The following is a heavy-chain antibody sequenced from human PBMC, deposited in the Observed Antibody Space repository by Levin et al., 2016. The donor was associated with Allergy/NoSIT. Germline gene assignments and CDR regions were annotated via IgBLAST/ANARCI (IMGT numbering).Heavy chain of an antibody. CDR2: IIPIFGTV. D-gene: IGHD3-22*01. V-gene: IGHV1-69*01. Sequence: WVRQAPGQGLEWMGGIIPIFGTVNYAQKFQGSVTITADESTSTAYMELSSLRSEDTAVYYCARTITMVVGAPRKYYRMDVRGQGTTVTVSS. CDR3: ARTITMVVGAPRKYYRMDV. J-gene: IGHJ6*02.